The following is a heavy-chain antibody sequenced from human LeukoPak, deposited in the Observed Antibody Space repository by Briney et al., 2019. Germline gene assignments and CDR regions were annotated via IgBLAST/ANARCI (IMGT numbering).Heavy chain of an antibody. CDR2: MNPNSGNT. Sequence: ASVKVSCKASGYTFTSYDINWVRRATGQGLEWMGWMNPNSGNTGYAQKFQGRVTMTRNTSISTAYMELSSLRSEDTAVYYCARGPPSTYYDFWSGQNFPSYWGQGTLVTVSS. J-gene: IGHJ4*02. D-gene: IGHD3-3*01. V-gene: IGHV1-8*01. CDR1: GYTFTSYD. CDR3: ARGPPSTYYDFWSGQNFPSY.